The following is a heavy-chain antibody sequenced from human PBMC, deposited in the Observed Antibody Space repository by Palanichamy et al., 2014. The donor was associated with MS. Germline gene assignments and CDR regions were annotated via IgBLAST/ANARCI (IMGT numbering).Heavy chain of an antibody. D-gene: IGHD2-2*02. CDR3: ANQLGYCSSTSCYSVLRYYGMDV. J-gene: IGHJ6*02. V-gene: IGHV3-30*02. Sequence: QAQLVESGGGVVQPGGSLRLSCAASGFTFSSYGMHWVRQAPGKGLEWVAFIRYDGSNKYYADSVKGRFTISRDNSKNTLYLQMNSLRAEDTAVYYCANQLGYCSSTSCYSVLRYYGMDVWGQGTTVTVSS. CDR2: IRYDGSNK. CDR1: GFTFSSYG.